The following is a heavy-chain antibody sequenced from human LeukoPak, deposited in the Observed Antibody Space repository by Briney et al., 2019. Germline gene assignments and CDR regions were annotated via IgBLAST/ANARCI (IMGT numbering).Heavy chain of an antibody. V-gene: IGHV4-59*01. J-gene: IGHJ6*03. CDR1: GGSISSYY. D-gene: IGHD6-25*01. Sequence: SETLSLTCTVSGGSISSYYWSWIRQPPGKGQEWIGYIYYSGSTNYNPSLKSRVTISVDTSKNQFSLKLSSVTAADTAVYYCARYPASYYYYYMDVWGKGTTVTVSS. CDR2: IYYSGST. CDR3: ARYPASYYYYYMDV.